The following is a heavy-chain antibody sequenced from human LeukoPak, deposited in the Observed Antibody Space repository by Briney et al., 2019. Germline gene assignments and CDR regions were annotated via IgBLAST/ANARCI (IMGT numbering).Heavy chain of an antibody. Sequence: PGGSLRLSCAGAGFTFPTYGMHWVRQAQGKGLEWVAYISYDGNKGYYTDSVKGRFTISRDNSKNTLFLQMSSLRIEDTGVYYCAKDSTRDYGYYGMPESWGQGTLVTVS. CDR3: AKDSTRDYGYYGMPES. D-gene: IGHD4-17*01. V-gene: IGHV3-30*18. CDR1: GFTFPTYG. J-gene: IGHJ4*02. CDR2: ISYDGNKG.